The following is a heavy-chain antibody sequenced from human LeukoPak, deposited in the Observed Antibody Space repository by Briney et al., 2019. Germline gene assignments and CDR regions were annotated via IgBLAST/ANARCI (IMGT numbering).Heavy chain of an antibody. Sequence: GGPLRLSCAACGFPFSSYIMKWVRQAPARELEGVASISSCRSYIYYADSVKGRFTISRDNAKNELSLQMNSLSAEHTAVYYCARDKNGGLVIPLGPWHYWRQATLATVSS. CDR2: ISSCRSYI. J-gene: IGHJ4*02. CDR3: ARDKNGGLVIPLGPWHY. CDR1: GFPFSSYI. D-gene: IGHD2-21*01. V-gene: IGHV3-21*01.